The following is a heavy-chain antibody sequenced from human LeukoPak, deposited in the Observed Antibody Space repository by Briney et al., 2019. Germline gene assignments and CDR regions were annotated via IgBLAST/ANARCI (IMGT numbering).Heavy chain of an antibody. CDR2: MRAYNGNT. CDR3: AREKPRSEGY. J-gene: IGHJ4*02. Sequence: ASVKVSCKAPGYTFTSYGISCVRQAPGQGREWMGWMRAYNGNTNYPQKLQGRVTMTTDTSTSTAYMELRSLRSDDTAVYYCAREKPRSEGYWGQGTLVTVSS. V-gene: IGHV1-18*01. CDR1: GYTFTSYG. D-gene: IGHD1-14*01.